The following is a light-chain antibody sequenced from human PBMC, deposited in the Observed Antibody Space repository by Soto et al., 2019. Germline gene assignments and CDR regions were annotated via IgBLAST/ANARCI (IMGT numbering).Light chain of an antibody. CDR3: QQSYTTPWT. J-gene: IGKJ1*01. CDR1: QTISTY. V-gene: IGKV1-39*01. CDR2: AAS. Sequence: DIQMTQSPSSLSASVGDRVTITCRASQTISTYVNWYQEKPGKAPKLLIYAASSLQSGVPLRFSGSGSGTDFTLTIGSLQPEDFAPYYCQQSYTTPWTFGQGTKVEIK.